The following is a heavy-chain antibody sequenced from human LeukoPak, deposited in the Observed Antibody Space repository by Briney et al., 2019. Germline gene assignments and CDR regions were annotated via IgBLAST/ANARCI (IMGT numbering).Heavy chain of an antibody. J-gene: IGHJ4*02. CDR1: GFTFSSYA. CDR3: TPYLASRDC. CDR2: ISGSGGST. Sequence: GGSLRLSCAASGFTFSSYAMSWVHQAPGKGLEWVSAISGSGGSTYYADSVKGRFTISRDNSKNLPYLQMNSLRAEAPAEYYCTPYLASRDCWGQGTLVTVSS. D-gene: IGHD2-2*02. V-gene: IGHV3-23*01.